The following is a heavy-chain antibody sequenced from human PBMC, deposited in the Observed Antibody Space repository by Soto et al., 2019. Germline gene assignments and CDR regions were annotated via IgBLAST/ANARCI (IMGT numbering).Heavy chain of an antibody. CDR2: IVVGSGNT. CDR3: AADEGYGLRYYYAMDV. D-gene: IGHD5-12*01. J-gene: IGHJ6*02. Sequence: SVKVSCKASGFTFTSSAMQWVRQARGQRLEWIGWIVVGSGNTNYAQKFQGRVTITRDMSTSTAYMELSSLRSEDTAVYYCAADEGYGLRYYYAMDVWGQGTTVTVSS. CDR1: GFTFTSSA. V-gene: IGHV1-58*02.